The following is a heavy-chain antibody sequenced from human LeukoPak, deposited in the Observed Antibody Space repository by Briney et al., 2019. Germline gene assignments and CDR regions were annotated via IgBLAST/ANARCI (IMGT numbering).Heavy chain of an antibody. Sequence: SETLSLTCTVSGGSISSYYWNWIRQPPGKGLEWIGYIYYSGSTNYNPFLKSRVTISVDTSKNQFSLKLSSVTAADTAVYYCARGVGYTYYYDSSGYYVDYWGQGTLVTVSS. V-gene: IGHV4-59*01. J-gene: IGHJ4*02. D-gene: IGHD3-22*01. CDR3: ARGVGYTYYYDSSGYYVDY. CDR2: IYYSGST. CDR1: GGSISSYY.